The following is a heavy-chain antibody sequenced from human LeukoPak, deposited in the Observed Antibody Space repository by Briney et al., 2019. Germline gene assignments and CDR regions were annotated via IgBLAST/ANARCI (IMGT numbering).Heavy chain of an antibody. V-gene: IGHV3-23*01. J-gene: IGHJ5*02. D-gene: IGHD3-16*01. CDR3: AREELGSSLGFDP. Sequence: GGSLRLSCAASGSTLSSYAMSWVRQAPGKGLEWVSSLSNSGGITDYADFVKGRFTISRDNSKNTLYLQMNSLRAEDTAVYYCAREELGSSLGFDPWGQGTLVTVSS. CDR1: GSTLSSYA. CDR2: LSNSGGIT.